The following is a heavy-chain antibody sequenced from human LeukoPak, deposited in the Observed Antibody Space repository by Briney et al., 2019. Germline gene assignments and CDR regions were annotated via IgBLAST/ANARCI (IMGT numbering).Heavy chain of an antibody. CDR1: GFTFSSYW. V-gene: IGHV3-7*01. CDR2: IKQDGSEK. J-gene: IGHJ4*02. Sequence: QPGGSLRLSCAASGFTFSSYWMSWVRQAPGKGLEWVANIKQDGSEKYYVDSVKGRFTISRDNAKNSLYLQMNSLRAEDTAVYYCATSGSPYYDSSGYYLRWGQGTLVTVSS. CDR3: ATSGSPYYDSSGYYLR. D-gene: IGHD3-22*01.